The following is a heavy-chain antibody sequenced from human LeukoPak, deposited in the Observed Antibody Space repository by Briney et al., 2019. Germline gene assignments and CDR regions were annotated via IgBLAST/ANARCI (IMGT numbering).Heavy chain of an antibody. CDR1: GFTFKSYW. V-gene: IGHV3-7*04. Sequence: GGSLRLSCAVSGFTFKSYWMSWVRQAPGKGLEWVANINQDGSEKDYVDSVKGRFTISRDNAKNSLYLQMNSLRAEDTAVYYCARARGSYDLDYWGQGTLVTVSS. CDR2: INQDGSEK. D-gene: IGHD1-26*01. J-gene: IGHJ4*02. CDR3: ARARGSYDLDY.